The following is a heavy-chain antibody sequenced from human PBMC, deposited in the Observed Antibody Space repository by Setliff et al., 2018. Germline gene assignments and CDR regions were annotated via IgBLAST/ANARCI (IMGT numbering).Heavy chain of an antibody. J-gene: IGHJ4*02. CDR3: ARGWAALGIIGY. CDR2: MNTNSGNT. Sequence: ASVKVSCKASGYTFTSYDINWMRQASGQGLEWMGWMNTNSGNTGSTQKFQGRVTMTRNTSTSTAYMELSRLTSEDTAVYFCARGWAALGIIGYWGQGTLVTVSS. CDR1: GYTFTSYD. V-gene: IGHV1-8*02. D-gene: IGHD7-27*01.